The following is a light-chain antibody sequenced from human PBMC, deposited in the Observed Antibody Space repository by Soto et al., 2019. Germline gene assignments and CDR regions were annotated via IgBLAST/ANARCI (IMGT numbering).Light chain of an antibody. CDR3: AAWDETLASEV. Sequence: QPVLTQPPSASGTPGQRVTISCSGSSSNIGINNVHWYQQLPGAAPKVLIYSNNQRPSGVPDRFSGSKSGTSASLAISGLQSEDEADYYCAAWDETLASEVFGPGTKLTVL. V-gene: IGLV1-44*01. CDR1: SSNIGINN. J-gene: IGLJ1*01. CDR2: SNN.